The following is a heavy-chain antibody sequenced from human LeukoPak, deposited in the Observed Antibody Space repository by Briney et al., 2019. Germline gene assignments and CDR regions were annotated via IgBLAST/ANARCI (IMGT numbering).Heavy chain of an antibody. Sequence: ASETLSLTRTVSGGSISNYYWSWIRQPPGKGLEWIGYIYYSGSTNYNPSLKSRVTISVDTSKNQFSLKLSSVTAADTGVYYCARGQKLELDAFDIWGQGTMVTVSS. CDR2: IYYSGST. J-gene: IGHJ3*02. CDR3: ARGQKLELDAFDI. CDR1: GGSISNYY. D-gene: IGHD1-7*01. V-gene: IGHV4-59*01.